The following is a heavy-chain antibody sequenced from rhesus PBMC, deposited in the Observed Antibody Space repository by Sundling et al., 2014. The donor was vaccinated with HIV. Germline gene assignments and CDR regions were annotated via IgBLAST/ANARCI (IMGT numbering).Heavy chain of an antibody. J-gene: IGHJ4*01. CDR1: GFSLSTSGMA. D-gene: IGHD6-31*01. Sequence: QVTLKESGPALVKPTQTLTLTCTFSGFSLSTSGMAVGWIRQPPGKTLEWLTHIYWDDDKRYRTSLESRLTISKDTSKNQVVLTMTNMDPVDTATYYCARVDGSGWPIFDYWGQGVLVTVSS. CDR2: IYWDDDK. CDR3: ARVDGSGWPIFDY. V-gene: IGHV2-174*02.